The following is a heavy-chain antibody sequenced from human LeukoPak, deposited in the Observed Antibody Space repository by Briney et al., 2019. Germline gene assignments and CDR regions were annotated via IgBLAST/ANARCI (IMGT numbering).Heavy chain of an antibody. Sequence: GGSQRLSCAASGVTFNSYGMHWVRQAPGKGLEFVAYIRYDGGEKYYADSVRGRFTISRDNSKNTVYLQMNSLRPEDTAVFYCAKGNVAAPAVVDYWGQGTLVTVSS. J-gene: IGHJ4*02. CDR2: IRYDGGEK. CDR1: GVTFNSYG. V-gene: IGHV3-30*02. D-gene: IGHD2-2*01. CDR3: AKGNVAAPAVVDY.